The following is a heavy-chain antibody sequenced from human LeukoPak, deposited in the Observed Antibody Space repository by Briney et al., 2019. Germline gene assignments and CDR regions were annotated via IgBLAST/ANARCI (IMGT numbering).Heavy chain of an antibody. D-gene: IGHD1-26*01. CDR1: GFTFSSYS. V-gene: IGHV3-48*02. Sequence: GGSLRLSCAASGFTFSSYSMNWVRQAPGKGLEWVSHITASGTAMFYSDSVKGRFTISRDNAKNSLYLQMNSLRDEDTAVYYCASSGSYRFDYWGQGTLVTVSS. CDR2: ITASGTAM. J-gene: IGHJ4*02. CDR3: ASSGSYRFDY.